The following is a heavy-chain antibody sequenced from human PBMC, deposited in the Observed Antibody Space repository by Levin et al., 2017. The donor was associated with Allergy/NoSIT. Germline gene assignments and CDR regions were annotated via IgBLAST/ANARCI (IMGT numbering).Heavy chain of an antibody. Sequence: LSLTCAASGFTFSSYAMSWVRQAPGKGLEWVSAISGSGSSTYYAASVKGRFTISRDNSKNTLYLQINSLRAEDAAIFYCAKDNRPSNWGQGTLVTVSS. J-gene: IGHJ4*02. CDR1: GFTFSSYA. V-gene: IGHV3-23*01. CDR2: ISGSGSST. CDR3: AKDNRPSN. D-gene: IGHD1-14*01.